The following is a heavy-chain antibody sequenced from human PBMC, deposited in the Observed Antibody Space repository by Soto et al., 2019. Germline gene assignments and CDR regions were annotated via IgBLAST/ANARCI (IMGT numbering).Heavy chain of an antibody. CDR1: GFTFSSYA. Sequence: EVQLLESGGGLVQPGGSLRLSCAASGFTFSSYAMSWVRQAPGKGLEWVSAISGGRGSTHYADSVKGWFTISRDTSKNTLYLQMNSLRAADTAVYYCAKKGAVGATYFFDYWGQGALVTVSS. D-gene: IGHD1-26*01. CDR2: ISGGRGST. CDR3: AKKGAVGATYFFDY. V-gene: IGHV3-23*01. J-gene: IGHJ4*02.